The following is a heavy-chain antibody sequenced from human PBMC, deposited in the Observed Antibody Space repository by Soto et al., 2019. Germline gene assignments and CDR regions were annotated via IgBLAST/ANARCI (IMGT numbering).Heavy chain of an antibody. Sequence: EVQLVESGGGLVQPGGSLRLSCAASGFIVSSNYMTWVRQAPGKGLEWVSIMYSGGTTYYAESVKGRFTISRHISKNTLDLQINTLRFEDTAVYYCARVAGDDPLDIWGPGTMVSVSS. CDR1: GFIVSSNY. J-gene: IGHJ3*02. D-gene: IGHD2-21*02. CDR2: MYSGGTT. V-gene: IGHV3-53*04. CDR3: ARVAGDDPLDI.